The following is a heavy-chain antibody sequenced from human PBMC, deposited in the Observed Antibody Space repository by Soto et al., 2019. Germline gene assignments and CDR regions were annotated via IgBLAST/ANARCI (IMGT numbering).Heavy chain of an antibody. Sequence: GGSLRLSCAASGFTFSSYSMNWVRQAPGKGLEWVSYISSSSSTIYYADSVKGRFTISRDNAKNSLYLQMNSLRAEDTAVYYCARDRGSWNYWGQGTLVTVSS. CDR2: ISSSSSTI. J-gene: IGHJ4*02. V-gene: IGHV3-48*01. D-gene: IGHD2-15*01. CDR3: ARDRGSWNY. CDR1: GFTFSSYS.